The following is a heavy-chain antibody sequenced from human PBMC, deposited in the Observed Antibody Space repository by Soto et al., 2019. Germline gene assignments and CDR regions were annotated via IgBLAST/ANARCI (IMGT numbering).Heavy chain of an antibody. D-gene: IGHD3-10*01. CDR2: IYYSGST. V-gene: IGHV4-39*01. J-gene: IGHJ5*02. CDR1: GGSISSSSYY. Sequence: PSETLSLTCTVSGGSISSSSYYWGWIRQPPGKGLEWIGSIYYSGSTYYNPSLKSRVTISVDTSKNQFSLKLSSVTAADTAVYYCARRTFGELFPTQLLFDPWGQGTLVTVSS. CDR3: ARRTFGELFPTQLLFDP.